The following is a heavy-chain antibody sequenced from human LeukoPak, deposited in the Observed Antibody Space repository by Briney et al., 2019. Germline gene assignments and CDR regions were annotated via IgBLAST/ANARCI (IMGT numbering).Heavy chain of an antibody. CDR3: ARAELPAAIKSGAFDI. CDR1: GFTFSSYG. CDR2: IWSDGSNK. Sequence: PRRSLRLSCAASGFTFSSYGMHWVRQAPRKGLEWVEVIWSDGSNKYYADSVKGRFTISRDNSKNTLYLQMNSLRAEDTAVYYCARAELPAAIKSGAFDIWGQGTMVTVSS. J-gene: IGHJ3*02. D-gene: IGHD2-2*01. V-gene: IGHV3-33*01.